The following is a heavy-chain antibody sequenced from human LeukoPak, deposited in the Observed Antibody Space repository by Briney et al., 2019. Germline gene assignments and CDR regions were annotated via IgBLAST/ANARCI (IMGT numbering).Heavy chain of an antibody. D-gene: IGHD6-6*01. CDR1: GDSIDSYY. J-gene: IGHJ6*02. CDR3: AKSIAARRPRGYYYYGVDV. Sequence: SETLSLTCTVSGDSIDSYYWSWIRQPPGKGLEWIGYIYYRGTTSYNPFLKSRVTISVDTSKNQFSLKLSSVTAADTAVYYCAKSIAARRPRGYYYYGVDVWGQGTTVTVSS. V-gene: IGHV4-59*08. CDR2: IYYRGTT.